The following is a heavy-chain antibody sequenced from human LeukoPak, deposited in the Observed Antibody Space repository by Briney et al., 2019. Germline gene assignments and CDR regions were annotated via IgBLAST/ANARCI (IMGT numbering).Heavy chain of an antibody. V-gene: IGHV1-24*01. CDR1: GYTLTELS. J-gene: IGHJ6*02. CDR2: FDPEDGEI. D-gene: IGHD2-2*01. CDR3: ARDHCSSISCSYYYGMDV. Sequence: ASVKVSCKVSGYTLTELSMQWVRQAPGKGLEWMGGFDPEDGEIIYAQKFQGRVTMTEDTSTDTAYMELSSLRPEDTAVYYCARDHCSSISCSYYYGMDVWGQGTTVTVSS.